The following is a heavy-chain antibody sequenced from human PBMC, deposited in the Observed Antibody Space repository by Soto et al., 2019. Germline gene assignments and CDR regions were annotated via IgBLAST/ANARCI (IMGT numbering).Heavy chain of an antibody. V-gene: IGHV1-69*13. D-gene: IGHD4-17*01. CDR1: GGTFSSYA. CDR3: ARSYYGDSIYYYYYGMDV. J-gene: IGHJ6*02. CDR2: IIPIFGTA. Sequence: GASVKVSCKASGGTFSSYAISWVRQAPGQGLEWMGGIIPIFGTANYAQKFQGRVTITADESTSTAYMELSSLRSEDTAVYYCARSYYGDSIYYYYYGMDVWGQGTTVTVSS.